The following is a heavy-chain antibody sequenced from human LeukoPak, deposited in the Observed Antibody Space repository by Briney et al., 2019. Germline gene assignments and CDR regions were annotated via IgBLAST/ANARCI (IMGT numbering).Heavy chain of an antibody. Sequence: PGGSLRLSCAASGFIFSNYAMSWVRQVPGRGLEWVSTISSRGDSTYVADSVKGRFTISGDNSKNSLYLQMNTERAEDTAVYYCVKGPRPDITVAHTVENWGQGTLVTVSS. CDR2: ISSRGDST. J-gene: IGHJ4*02. D-gene: IGHD6-19*01. CDR1: GFIFSNYA. V-gene: IGHV3-23*01. CDR3: VKGPRPDITVAHTVEN.